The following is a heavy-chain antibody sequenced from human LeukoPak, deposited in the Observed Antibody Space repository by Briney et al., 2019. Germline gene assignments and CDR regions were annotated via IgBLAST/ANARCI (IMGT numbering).Heavy chain of an antibody. CDR1: GFTFSSYS. J-gene: IGHJ4*02. CDR2: ISSSSSYI. CDR3: AREVGYDGSLGS. D-gene: IGHD3-22*01. Sequence: PGGSLRLSCAASGFTFSSYSMNWVRQAPGKGLEWVSSISSSSSYIYYADSVKGRFTISRDNAKNSLYLQMNSLRAEDTAVYYCAREVGYDGSLGSWGQGTLVTVSS. V-gene: IGHV3-21*01.